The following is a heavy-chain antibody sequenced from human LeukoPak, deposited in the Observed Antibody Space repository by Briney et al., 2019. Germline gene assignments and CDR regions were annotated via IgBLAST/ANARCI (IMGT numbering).Heavy chain of an antibody. Sequence: GGSLRLSCAASGFTFSSYSMNWVRQTPGKGLEWVSSISSSSSYIYYADSVKGRFTISRDNAKNSLYLQMNSLRAEDTAVYYCARSGTGTTYYYYMDVWGKGTTVTVSS. CDR1: GFTFSSYS. J-gene: IGHJ6*03. V-gene: IGHV3-21*01. CDR2: ISSSSSYI. CDR3: ARSGTGTTYYYYMDV. D-gene: IGHD1-7*01.